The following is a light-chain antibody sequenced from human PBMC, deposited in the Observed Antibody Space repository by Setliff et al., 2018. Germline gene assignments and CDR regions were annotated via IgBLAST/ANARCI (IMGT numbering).Light chain of an antibody. Sequence: QSVLTQPPSVSAAPGQKVTISCSGSSSNIGSNYVSWYQQLPGTAPKLLIYDGNKRPSGIPERFSGSKSGTSATLGITGLQTGDEADYYCATWDHSLRGVVFGGGTKVTVL. J-gene: IGLJ2*01. CDR1: SSNIGSNY. V-gene: IGLV1-51*01. CDR2: DGN. CDR3: ATWDHSLRGVV.